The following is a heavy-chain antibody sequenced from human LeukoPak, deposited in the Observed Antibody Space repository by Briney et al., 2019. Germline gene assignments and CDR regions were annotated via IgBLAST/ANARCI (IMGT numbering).Heavy chain of an antibody. CDR1: GFTFSSYA. D-gene: IGHD5-18*01. CDR2: ISYDGSNK. V-gene: IGHV3-30*14. J-gene: IGHJ3*02. CDR3: ARVEAIQLFAFDI. Sequence: PGGSLRLSCAASGFTFSSYAMHWVRQAPGKGLEWVAVISYDGSNKYYADSVKGRFTISRDNSKNTLYLQMNSLRAEDTAVYYCARVEAIQLFAFDIWGQGTMVTVSS.